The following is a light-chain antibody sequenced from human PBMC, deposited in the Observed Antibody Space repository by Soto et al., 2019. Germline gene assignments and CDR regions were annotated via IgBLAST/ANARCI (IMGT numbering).Light chain of an antibody. V-gene: IGKV1-5*03. CDR3: QPYKSYWP. Sequence: IQLTQSPSSLYASVGGRATITCRASQSISSYLNWYQQKPVKPPNILIYKASSLENGAQSRFRGSGSGTEFTLTISSLQPDDFATYYCQPYKSYWPFG. J-gene: IGKJ1*01. CDR2: KAS. CDR1: QSISSY.